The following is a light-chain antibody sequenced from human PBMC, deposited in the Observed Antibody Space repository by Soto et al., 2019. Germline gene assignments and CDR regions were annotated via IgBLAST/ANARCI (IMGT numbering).Light chain of an antibody. V-gene: IGKV3-20*01. CDR2: DAS. CDR3: QQYVASPYT. CDR1: QSVNSRS. Sequence: DIVLTQSPGTLSLSPGERATLSCGASQSVNSRSLAWYQQKPGQAPRLLIYDASSRATGIPDRFSASGSGTDFPLTISSLEPEDFAVYYCQQYVASPYTFGQGTKVEIK. J-gene: IGKJ2*01.